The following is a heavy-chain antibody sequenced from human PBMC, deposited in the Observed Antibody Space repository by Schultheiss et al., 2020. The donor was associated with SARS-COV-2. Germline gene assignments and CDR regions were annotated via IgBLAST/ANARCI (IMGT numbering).Heavy chain of an antibody. CDR3: AGGYSYGQYFDY. CDR1: GFTFSNSD. D-gene: IGHD5-18*01. J-gene: IGHJ4*02. Sequence: GGSLRLSCAASGFTFSNSDMNWVRQAPGKGLEWVSAISGSGGSTYYADSVKGRFTISRDNSKNTLYLQMNSLRAEDTAVYYCAGGYSYGQYFDYWGQGTLVTVSS. V-gene: IGHV3-23*01. CDR2: ISGSGGST.